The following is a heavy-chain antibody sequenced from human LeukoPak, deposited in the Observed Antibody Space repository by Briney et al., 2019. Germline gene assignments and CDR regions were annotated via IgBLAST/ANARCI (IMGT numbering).Heavy chain of an antibody. CDR2: IGSKAYGGTT. Sequence: GGSLRLSCTASGFTFGDYAMSWVRQAPGKGLEWVGFIGSKAYGGTTEYAASVKGRFTITRDDSKSIAYLQMNSLKTEDTAVYYCTRSSDTAMVRPDFDYWGQGTLVTVSS. CDR3: TRSSDTAMVRPDFDY. V-gene: IGHV3-49*04. CDR1: GFTFGDYA. J-gene: IGHJ4*02. D-gene: IGHD5-18*01.